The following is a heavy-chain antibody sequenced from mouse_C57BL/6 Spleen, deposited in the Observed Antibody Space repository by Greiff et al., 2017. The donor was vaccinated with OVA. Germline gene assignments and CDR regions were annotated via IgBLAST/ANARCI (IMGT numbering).Heavy chain of an antibody. CDR2: FYTGSGSI. CDR1: GYTFTEYT. CDR3: ARHEGTYPPYYFDD. J-gene: IGHJ2*01. Sequence: QVQLKESGAELVKPGASVKLSCKASGYTFTEYTIHWVQQRSGKGLEWIGWFYTGSGSIKYTENFKAKATLTAAKSYSTVYMELSRLTSEDSAVYFCARHEGTYPPYYFDDWGQSTTLTVAS. V-gene: IGHV1-62-2*01.